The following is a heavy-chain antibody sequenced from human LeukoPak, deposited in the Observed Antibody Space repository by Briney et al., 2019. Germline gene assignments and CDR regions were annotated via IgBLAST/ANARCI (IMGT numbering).Heavy chain of an antibody. V-gene: IGHV3-21*01. D-gene: IGHD5-18*01. J-gene: IGHJ6*02. CDR3: ARDRGYSYGPFSYYGMDV. Sequence: PGGSLRLSCAASGFTFSSYSMNWVRQAPGKGLEWVSSISSSSSYIYCADSVKGRFTISRDNAKNSLYLQMNSLRAEDTAVYYCARDRGYSYGPFSYYGMDVWGQGTTVTVSS. CDR1: GFTFSSYS. CDR2: ISSSSSYI.